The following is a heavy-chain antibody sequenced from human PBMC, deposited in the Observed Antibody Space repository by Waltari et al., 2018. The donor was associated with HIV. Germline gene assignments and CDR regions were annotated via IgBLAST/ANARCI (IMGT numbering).Heavy chain of an antibody. Sequence: QVQLVQSGAEVKKPGSSVTVSCKPSGGTFSNYAVSWVRQAPGQGLELVGQIIPIFGTTNYAQKFQGRVTITAGESTDTVYMELRSLRSEDTAMYYCARSSPGDDFWSGKLVSWGQGTQVTVSS. J-gene: IGHJ5*02. CDR3: ARSSPGDDFWSGKLVS. CDR1: GGTFSNYA. D-gene: IGHD3-3*01. V-gene: IGHV1-69*01. CDR2: IIPIFGTT.